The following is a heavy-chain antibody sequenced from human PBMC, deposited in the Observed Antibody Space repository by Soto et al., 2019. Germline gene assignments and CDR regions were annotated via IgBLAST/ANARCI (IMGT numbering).Heavy chain of an antibody. V-gene: IGHV2-5*01. CDR1: GFSLSTVGVG. Sequence: QITLKESGPTLVKPTQTLTLTCTFSGFSLSTVGVGVGWIRQPPGKALQWLALIYWNGEKYYSPSLTNRLTITKDASKNQVVLTMTDMDPVDAGTFFCAHKGQLVGDWFDPWGQGTLVTVSS. CDR2: IYWNGEK. CDR3: AHKGQLVGDWFDP. D-gene: IGHD6-6*01. J-gene: IGHJ5*02.